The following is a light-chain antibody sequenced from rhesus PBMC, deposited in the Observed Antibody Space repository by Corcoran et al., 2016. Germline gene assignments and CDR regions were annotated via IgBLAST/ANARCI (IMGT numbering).Light chain of an antibody. CDR1: QDINGF. V-gene: IGKV1-37*01. CDR3: QQYHRVPYS. Sequence: DIQMTQSPSSLSADVGDRVTITCRASQDINGFLAWYQQKQGKAPKARIYSASNLKSGVPSRFSGRGSGTDFALTISSLQPEDFATYYCQQYHRVPYSFGQGTKVEIK. CDR2: SAS. J-gene: IGKJ2*01.